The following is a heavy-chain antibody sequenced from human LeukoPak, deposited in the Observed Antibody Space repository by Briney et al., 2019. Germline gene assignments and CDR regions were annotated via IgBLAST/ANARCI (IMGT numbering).Heavy chain of an antibody. D-gene: IGHD3-10*01. CDR1: GYTFTSYA. Sequence: GASVKVSCKASGYTFTSYAMHWVRQAPGQRLEWMGWINAGNGNTKYSQKFQGRVTMTRNTSISTTYMELSSLRSEDTAVYYCARGPYYGLPADYWGQGTLVTVSS. J-gene: IGHJ4*02. CDR3: ARGPYYGLPADY. V-gene: IGHV1-3*01. CDR2: INAGNGNT.